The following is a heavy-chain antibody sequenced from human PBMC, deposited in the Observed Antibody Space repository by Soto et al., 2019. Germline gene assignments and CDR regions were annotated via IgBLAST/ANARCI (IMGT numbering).Heavy chain of an antibody. J-gene: IGHJ4*02. D-gene: IGHD5-18*01. V-gene: IGHV4-59*08. CDR1: GGSISNYY. CDR3: ARHRYSYGVYYFDY. Sequence: QVQLQESGPGLVKPSETLSLTCIVSGGSISNYYWSWIRQPPGKGLEWIGYIYYSGSTNYNPSLTIRGPMSVDTSKNQFPLKLSSVTAADTAVYYCARHRYSYGVYYFDYWGQGTLVTVSS. CDR2: IYYSGST.